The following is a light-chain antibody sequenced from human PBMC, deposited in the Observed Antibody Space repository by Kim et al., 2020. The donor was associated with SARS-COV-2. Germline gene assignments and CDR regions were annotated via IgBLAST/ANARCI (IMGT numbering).Light chain of an antibody. J-gene: IGKJ4*01. V-gene: IGKV3-20*01. Sequence: LSPRERAPLSSMASQSVSRNFLAWYQQRPGQTPMLLMYAASSRAIGFPDRCSGSGSGTDFTLTISRLEPEDFAVYYCQQYGNSVTFGGGTKVDIK. CDR3: QQYGNSVT. CDR2: AAS. CDR1: QSVSRNF.